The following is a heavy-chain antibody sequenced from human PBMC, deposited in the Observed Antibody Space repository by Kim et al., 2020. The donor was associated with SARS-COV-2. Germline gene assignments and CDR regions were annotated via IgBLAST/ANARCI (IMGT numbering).Heavy chain of an antibody. CDR1: GFTFSSYE. J-gene: IGHJ6*02. Sequence: GGSLRLSCAASGFTFSSYEMNWVRQAPGKGLEWVSYISSSGSTIYYADSVKGRFTISRDNAKNSLYLQMNSLRAEDTAVYYCARDPYSSCYNYYGRHVWGQGTTVSVFS. V-gene: IGHV3-48*03. CDR2: ISSSGSTI. D-gene: IGHD6-25*01. CDR3: ARDPYSSCYNYYGRHV.